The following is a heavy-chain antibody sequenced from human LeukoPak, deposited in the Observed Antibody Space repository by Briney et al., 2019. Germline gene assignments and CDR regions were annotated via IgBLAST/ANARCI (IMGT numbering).Heavy chain of an antibody. CDR1: GASISSCY. CDR3: ARRGLNRQNFDY. CDR2: IHYSGST. D-gene: IGHD3-16*01. V-gene: IGHV4-59*08. J-gene: IGHJ4*02. Sequence: SETLSLTCSVSGASISSCYWSWVRQPAGKELECIGYIHYSGSTNYNPSLKSRVTISIDTSKNQFSLKLNSVTAADTAVYYCARRGLNRQNFDYWGQGTLVTVSS.